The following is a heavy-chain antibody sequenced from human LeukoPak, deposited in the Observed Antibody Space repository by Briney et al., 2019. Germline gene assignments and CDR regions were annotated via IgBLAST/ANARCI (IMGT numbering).Heavy chain of an antibody. CDR1: GFTFSAYW. CDR3: ARDSAGNDY. J-gene: IGHJ4*02. V-gene: IGHV3-7*01. D-gene: IGHD6-13*01. CDR2: IKQDGSEK. Sequence: GGSLRLSCAASGFTFSAYWMSWVRQAPGKGLEWVANIKQDGSEKYYIDSVKGRFTISRDNAKNSLYLQMNSLRAEDTAMYYCARDSAGNDYWGQGTLVTVSS.